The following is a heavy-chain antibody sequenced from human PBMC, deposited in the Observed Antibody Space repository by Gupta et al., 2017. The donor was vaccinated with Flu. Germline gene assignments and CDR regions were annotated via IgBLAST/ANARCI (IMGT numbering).Heavy chain of an antibody. CDR1: GFTFSDYA. V-gene: IGHV3-64*01. CDR3: ARLNLPAMDV. CDR2: ISSNGEST. Sequence: EEQLVESGGGLVQPGGSLRLSCAASGFTFSDYAMHWVRQAPGKGLEYVSAISSNGESTYYANSVKGRFTISRDNSKNTLYLQMGSLRGEDMAVYYCARLNLPAMDVWGQGTTVTVSS. J-gene: IGHJ6*02.